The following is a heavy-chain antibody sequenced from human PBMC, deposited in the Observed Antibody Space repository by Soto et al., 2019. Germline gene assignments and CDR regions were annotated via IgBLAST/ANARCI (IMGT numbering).Heavy chain of an antibody. J-gene: IGHJ4*02. Sequence: PSETLSLTCTVSGGSISSYYWSWIRQPPGKGLEWIGYIYYSGSTNYNPSLKSRVTISVDTSKNPFPLKLSSVTAANTAVYYCARVAATGEFDYWGQGTLVTVSS. CDR2: IYYSGST. CDR1: GGSISSYY. V-gene: IGHV4-59*01. D-gene: IGHD1-1*01. CDR3: ARVAATGEFDY.